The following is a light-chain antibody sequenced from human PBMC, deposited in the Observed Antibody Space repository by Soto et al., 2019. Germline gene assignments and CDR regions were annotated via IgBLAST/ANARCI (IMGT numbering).Light chain of an antibody. CDR2: EVS. Sequence: QSVLTQPPSASGSRGQSVTISCTGTSSDVGGYNFVSWYQQHPGKAPKLLIYEVSKRPSGVPDRFSGSKSDNTASLTVSGLQAEDEADYYCSSFAGGNNLLFGGGTKLTVL. CDR1: SSDVGGYNF. CDR3: SSFAGGNNLL. V-gene: IGLV2-8*01. J-gene: IGLJ2*01.